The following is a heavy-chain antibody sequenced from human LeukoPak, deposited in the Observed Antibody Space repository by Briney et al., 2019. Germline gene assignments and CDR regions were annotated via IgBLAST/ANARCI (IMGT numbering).Heavy chain of an antibody. CDR1: GYTFTGYY. V-gene: IGHV1-2*02. CDR2: INPNSGGP. CDR3: ARDVSAGGTNWFDP. Sequence: ASVKVSCKASGYTFTGYYIHWVRQAPGQGLEWTGWINPNSGGPNYAQKFQGRVTMTRDTSISTAYMEMSRLRSDDTAVYCCARDVSAGGTNWFDPWGQGTLVTVSS. J-gene: IGHJ5*02. D-gene: IGHD3-16*01.